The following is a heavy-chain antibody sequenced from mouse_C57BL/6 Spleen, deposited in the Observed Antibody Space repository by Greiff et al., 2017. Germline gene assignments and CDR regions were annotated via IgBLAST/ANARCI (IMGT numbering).Heavy chain of an antibody. CDR1: GYSITSGYY. Sequence: EVKLVESGPGLVKPSQSLSLTCSVTGYSITSGYYWNWIRQFPGNKLEWMGYISYDGSNNYNPSLKNRISITRDTSKNQFFLKLNSVTTEDTATYYCAREDYDYDEAWFAYWGQGTLVTVSA. J-gene: IGHJ3*01. CDR3: AREDYDYDEAWFAY. V-gene: IGHV3-6*01. D-gene: IGHD2-4*01. CDR2: ISYDGSN.